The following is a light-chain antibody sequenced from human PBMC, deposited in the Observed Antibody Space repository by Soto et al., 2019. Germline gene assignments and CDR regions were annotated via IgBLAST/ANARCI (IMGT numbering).Light chain of an antibody. CDR2: GAS. V-gene: IGKV3-20*01. J-gene: IGKJ3*01. Sequence: EIVLTQSPGTLSLSPGERATLSCRASQSVSDNSLAWYQQKPGQAPRLLIYGASSRATDIPDRFSGSGSGTDFTLTISRLDPEDFAVYYCQQYGNSPRAITFGPGTKVDIK. CDR1: QSVSDNS. CDR3: QQYGNSPRAIT.